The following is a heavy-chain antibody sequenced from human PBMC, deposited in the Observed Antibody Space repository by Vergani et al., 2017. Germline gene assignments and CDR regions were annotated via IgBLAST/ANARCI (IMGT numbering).Heavy chain of an antibody. Sequence: QVQLRESGPGVVKPSQTLSLPCAVSGGSISSGDHCWTWIRQRPGKGLEWIGYIFYSGTNYDNPCLRSRLTISVDTSQNQFSLKLRSVTAADTAVYYCAQVYTQVPSTSHFYYMDVWGKGTTVVVSS. J-gene: IGHJ6*03. CDR2: IFYSGTN. CDR1: GGSISSGDHC. D-gene: IGHD2/OR15-2a*01. CDR3: AQVYTQVPSTSHFYYMDV. V-gene: IGHV4-31*11.